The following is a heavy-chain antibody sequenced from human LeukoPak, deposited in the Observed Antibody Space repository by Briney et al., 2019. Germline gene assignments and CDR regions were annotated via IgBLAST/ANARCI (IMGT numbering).Heavy chain of an antibody. Sequence: PSETLSLTCAVYGGSFSGYYWSWIRQPPGKGLEWIGEINHSGSTNYNPSLKSRVTISVDTSKNQFSLKLSSVTAADTAVYYCAREMATLYYFDYWGQGTLVTVSS. D-gene: IGHD5-24*01. J-gene: IGHJ4*02. CDR1: GGSFSGYY. CDR3: AREMATLYYFDY. V-gene: IGHV4-34*01. CDR2: INHSGST.